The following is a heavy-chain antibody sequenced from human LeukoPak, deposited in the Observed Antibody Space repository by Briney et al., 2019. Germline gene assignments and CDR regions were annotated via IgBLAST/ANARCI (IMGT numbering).Heavy chain of an antibody. CDR1: GFTVSSNQ. J-gene: IGHJ4*02. V-gene: IGHV3-66*01. D-gene: IGHD3-22*01. CDR3: ARMVYYYDSSGYNYCFHK. Sequence: GGSLRLSCVASGFTVSSNQITWVRQAPGRGLEWVSVIYSGGSTYSADSVKGRFTISRDTSKNTLSLQMNGLRAEDTAFYYCARMVYYYDSSGYNYCFHKWGQGTLVTVSS. CDR2: IYSGGST.